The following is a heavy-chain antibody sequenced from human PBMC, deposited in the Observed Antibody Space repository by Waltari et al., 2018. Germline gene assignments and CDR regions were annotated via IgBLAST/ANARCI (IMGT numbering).Heavy chain of an antibody. CDR1: GGSISSGDYY. J-gene: IGHJ6*03. Sequence: QVQLQESGPGLVKPSQTLSLTCTVSGGSISSGDYYWSWIRQPPGKGLEWIGYIYYSGVTYYNPSLQSRVTISVDTSKNQFSLKLSSVTAADTAVYYCARTRSGYGIGYYYYYYMDVWGKGTTVTVSS. D-gene: IGHD5-12*01. CDR3: ARTRSGYGIGYYYYYYMDV. V-gene: IGHV4-30-4*08. CDR2: IYYSGVT.